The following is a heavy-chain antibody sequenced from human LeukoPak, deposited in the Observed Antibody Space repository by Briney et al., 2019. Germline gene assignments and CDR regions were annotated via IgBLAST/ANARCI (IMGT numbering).Heavy chain of an antibody. D-gene: IGHD1-1*01. CDR1: GFTFSSYA. V-gene: IGHV3-23*01. CDR2: ISGSGGRT. Sequence: PGGSLRLSCAASGFTFSSYAMSWVRQAPGKGLEWVSVISGSGGRTYYADSVKGRFTISRDNSKNTLYLQMNSLRAEDTAVYYCAKDLELEDAFDIWGQGTMVTVSS. J-gene: IGHJ3*02. CDR3: AKDLELEDAFDI.